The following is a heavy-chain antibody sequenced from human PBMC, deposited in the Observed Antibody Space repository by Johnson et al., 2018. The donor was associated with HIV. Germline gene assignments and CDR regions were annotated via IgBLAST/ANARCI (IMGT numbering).Heavy chain of an antibody. V-gene: IGHV3-11*04. Sequence: VQLVESGGGLVKPGGSLRLSCSASGFSFSDFYMSWIRQAPGKGLEWVSYISNSGNTIYYADSVKGRFTISRDNAKNSLFLQMNSLSAEDTAVYYCARVQVAMATIGYAFDIWGQGTMVTVSS. CDR3: ARVQVAMATIGYAFDI. J-gene: IGHJ3*02. CDR1: GFSFSDFY. D-gene: IGHD5-12*01. CDR2: ISNSGNTI.